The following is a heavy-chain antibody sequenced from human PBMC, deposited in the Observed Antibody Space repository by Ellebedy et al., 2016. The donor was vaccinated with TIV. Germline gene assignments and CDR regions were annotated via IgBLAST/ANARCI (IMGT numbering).Heavy chain of an antibody. J-gene: IGHJ4*02. V-gene: IGHV5-51*01. Sequence: GGSLRLXCKGSGYSFTSYWIGWVRQMPGKGLEWMGIIYPGDSDTRYSPSFQGQVTISADKSISTAYLQWSSLKASGTAMYYCAIRSGWYDDYWGQGTLVTVSS. CDR2: IYPGDSDT. D-gene: IGHD6-19*01. CDR1: GYSFTSYW. CDR3: AIRSGWYDDY.